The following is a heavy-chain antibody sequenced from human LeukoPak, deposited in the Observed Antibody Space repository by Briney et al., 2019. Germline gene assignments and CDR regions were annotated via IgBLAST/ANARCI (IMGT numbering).Heavy chain of an antibody. CDR2: IYYSGDT. D-gene: IGHD4/OR15-4a*01. V-gene: IGHV4-59*01. CDR1: RGSISGYS. CDR3: VRGPYGASISKWFDP. Sequence: SETLSLTCTVSRGSISGYSWSWIRQSPGGGLDWIGYIYYSGDTAYNPSLRSRVTLSVDTSKNQFSLQLRSVTTADTAVYYCVRGPYGASISKWFDPWGQGTQVIVSP. J-gene: IGHJ5*02.